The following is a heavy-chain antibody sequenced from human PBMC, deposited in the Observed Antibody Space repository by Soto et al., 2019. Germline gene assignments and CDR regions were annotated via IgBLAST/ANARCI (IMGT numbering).Heavy chain of an antibody. CDR2: INQSGST. J-gene: IGHJ2*01. CDR3: AREGSTSLRYFDL. CDR1: GGSFSGYY. V-gene: IGHV4-34*01. D-gene: IGHD2-2*01. Sequence: QVQLQQWGAGLLKPSETLSLTCAVYGGSFSGYYWTWIRQPPGKGLEWMGEINQSGSTNYNPSLKSRVTISIDTSKNQFSLKLTSVTAADTAVYYCAREGSTSLRYFDLWGRGTLVTVSS.